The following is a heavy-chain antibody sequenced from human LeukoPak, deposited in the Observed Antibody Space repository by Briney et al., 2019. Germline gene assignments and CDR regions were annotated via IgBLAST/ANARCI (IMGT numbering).Heavy chain of an antibody. D-gene: IGHD3-10*01. CDR3: ARVTRYYYGSGSYYRPNWFDP. V-gene: IGHV4-4*02. CDR2: IYHSGST. CDR1: GGSISSSNW. J-gene: IGHJ5*02. Sequence: SETLSLTCAVSGGSISSSNWWSWVRQPPGKGLEWIGEIYHSGSTNYNPSLKSRVTILVDTSKNQFSLKLSSVTAADTAVYYCARVTRYYYGSGSYYRPNWFDPWGQGTLVTVSS.